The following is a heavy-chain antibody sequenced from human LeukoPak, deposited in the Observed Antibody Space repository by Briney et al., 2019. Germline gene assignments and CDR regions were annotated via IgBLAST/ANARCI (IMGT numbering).Heavy chain of an antibody. CDR1: GGSISHYY. CDR2: IYYSGST. Sequence: SETLSLTCTVSGGSISHYYWSWIRQPPGKGLEWIGDIYYSGSTNYNPSLKSRVTISVDTSKNQFSLKLNSVTATDTAVYYCARGGYVWGSYRQTYYFDYWGQGTLVTVSS. CDR3: ARGGYVWGSYRQTYYFDY. D-gene: IGHD3-16*02. J-gene: IGHJ4*02. V-gene: IGHV4-59*01.